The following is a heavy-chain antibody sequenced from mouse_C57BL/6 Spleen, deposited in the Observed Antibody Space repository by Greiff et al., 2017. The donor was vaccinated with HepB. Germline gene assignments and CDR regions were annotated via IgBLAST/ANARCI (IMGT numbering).Heavy chain of an antibody. D-gene: IGHD1-1*02. V-gene: IGHV14-2*01. Sequence: VQLQQSGAELVKPGASVKLSCTASGFNIKDYYMHWVKQRTEQGLEWIGRIDPEDGETQYAPKFQGKATITADTSSNTAYLQLSSLTSEDTAVYYCARWSMDYWGQGTTLTVSS. CDR1: GFNIKDYY. CDR3: ARWSMDY. CDR2: IDPEDGET. J-gene: IGHJ2*01.